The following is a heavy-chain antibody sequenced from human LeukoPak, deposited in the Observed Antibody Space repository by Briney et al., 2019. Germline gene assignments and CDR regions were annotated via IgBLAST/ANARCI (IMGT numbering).Heavy chain of an antibody. CDR1: GFTFSSFA. Sequence: GGSLRLSCAASGFTFSSFAINWVRQAPGKGLEWVSVITGSGSGADYADSVKGRFTISRDNSQNTVHLQMDSLRAEDSAIYYCVSKGLQLFGELLDWGQGTLVTVSS. J-gene: IGHJ4*02. CDR3: VSKGLQLFGELLD. CDR2: ITGSGSGA. D-gene: IGHD3-10*01. V-gene: IGHV3-23*01.